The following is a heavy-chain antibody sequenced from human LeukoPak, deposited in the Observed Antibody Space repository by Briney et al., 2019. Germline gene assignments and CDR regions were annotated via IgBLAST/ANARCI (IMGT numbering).Heavy chain of an antibody. CDR1: GYTFTSYY. D-gene: IGHD5-18*01. CDR2: INPSGGST. CDR3: ATRTIQLWFKADAFDI. V-gene: IGHV1-46*01. Sequence: ASVKVSCKASGYTFTSYYMHWVRQAPGQGLEWMGIINPSGGSTSYAQKFQGRVTMTRDMSTSTVYMELSSLRSEDTAVYYCATRTIQLWFKADAFDIWGQGTMVTVSS. J-gene: IGHJ3*02.